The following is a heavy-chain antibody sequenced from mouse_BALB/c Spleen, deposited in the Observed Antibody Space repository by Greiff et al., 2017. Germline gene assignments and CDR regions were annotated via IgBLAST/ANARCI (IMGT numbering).Heavy chain of an antibody. D-gene: IGHD2-14*01. CDR1: GFTFSSYT. J-gene: IGHJ3*01. CDR3: TRGEVYYRSSWFAY. Sequence: EVKLVESGGGLVKPGGSLKLSCAASGFTFSSYTMSWVRQTPEKRLEWVATISSGGSYTYYPDSVKGRFTISRDNAKNTLYLQMSSLKSEDTAMYYCTRGEVYYRSSWFAYWGQGTLVTVSA. V-gene: IGHV5-6-4*01. CDR2: ISSGGSYT.